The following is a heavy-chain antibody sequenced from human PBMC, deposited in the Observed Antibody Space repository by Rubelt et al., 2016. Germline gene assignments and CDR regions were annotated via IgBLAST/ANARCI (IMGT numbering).Heavy chain of an antibody. CDR3: ARGLYATRMAS. Sequence: GPGLVKPSETLSLTCTVSGGSISSYYWSWIRQPPGKGLEWIGYIYYSGSTNYNPSLKSRVTISVDTSKNQFSLKLSSVTAADTAVYYCARGLYATRMASWGQGTLVTVSS. V-gene: IGHV4-59*12. D-gene: IGHD3-16*01. CDR2: IYYSGST. CDR1: GGSISSYY. J-gene: IGHJ4*02.